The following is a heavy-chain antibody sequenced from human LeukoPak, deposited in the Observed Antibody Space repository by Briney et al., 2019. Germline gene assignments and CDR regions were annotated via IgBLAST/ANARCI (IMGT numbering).Heavy chain of an antibody. CDR1: GYSFTSYW. J-gene: IGHJ6*02. CDR2: IYPGDSDT. V-gene: IGHV5-51*01. Sequence: GESLKISCKGSGYSFTSYWIGWVRQMPGKGLEWMGIIYPGDSDTRYSPSFQGQVTISADKSISTAYLQWSNLKASDTAMYYCARHSGYSSSWYQPYYYGMDVWGQGTTVTVSS. D-gene: IGHD6-13*01. CDR3: ARHSGYSSSWYQPYYYGMDV.